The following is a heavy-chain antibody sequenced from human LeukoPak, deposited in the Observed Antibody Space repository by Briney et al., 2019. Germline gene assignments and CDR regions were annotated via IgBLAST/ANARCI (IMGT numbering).Heavy chain of an antibody. D-gene: IGHD4-23*01. CDR3: ARDQNYDGAYFDL. V-gene: IGHV4-30-4*02. J-gene: IGHJ2*01. CDR2: IYYSGST. Sequence: SETLSLTCTVSGGSISSGDYYWSWIRQPPGKGLEWIGYIYYSGSTYYNPSLKSRVTISVDTSKNQFSLKLSSVTAADTAVYYCARDQNYDGAYFDLWGRGALVTVSS. CDR1: GGSISSGDYY.